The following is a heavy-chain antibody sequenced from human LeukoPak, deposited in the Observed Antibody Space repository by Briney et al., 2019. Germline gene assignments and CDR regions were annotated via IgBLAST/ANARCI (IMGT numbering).Heavy chain of an antibody. V-gene: IGHV3-21*01. Sequence: GGSLRLSCAASGFTFSSYSMNWVRQAPGKGLERVSSISSSSSYIYYADSVKGRYTISRDNAKNSLYLQMNSLRAEDTAVYYCARGSHCSGGSCYDPTPSAFDIWGQGTMVTVSS. CDR2: ISSSSSYI. CDR3: ARGSHCSGGSCYDPTPSAFDI. J-gene: IGHJ3*02. D-gene: IGHD2-15*01. CDR1: GFTFSSYS.